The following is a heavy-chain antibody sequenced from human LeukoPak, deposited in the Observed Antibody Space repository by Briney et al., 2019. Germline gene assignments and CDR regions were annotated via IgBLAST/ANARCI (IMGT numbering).Heavy chain of an antibody. CDR2: ISAYNGNT. CDR1: GYTFTSYG. Sequence: GASVKVSCKASGYTFTSYGISWVRQAPGQGLEWMGWISAYNGNTNYAQKLQGRVTMTTDTSTSTAYMELRSLRSDDTAVYYCARVGIAAAGTGGSLYYYGMDVWGQGTTVTVSS. D-gene: IGHD6-13*01. J-gene: IGHJ6*02. V-gene: IGHV1-18*01. CDR3: ARVGIAAAGTGGSLYYYGMDV.